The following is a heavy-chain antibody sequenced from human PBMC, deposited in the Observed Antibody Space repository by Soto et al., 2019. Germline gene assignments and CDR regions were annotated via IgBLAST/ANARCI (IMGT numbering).Heavy chain of an antibody. V-gene: IGHV3-64D*06. CDR3: VKTLDYSKGYYYYGMDV. J-gene: IGHJ6*02. Sequence: HPGGSLRLSCSASGFTFSSYAMHWVRQAPGKGLEYVSAISSNGGSTYYADSVKGRFTISRDNSKNTLYLQMSSLRAEDTAVYYCVKTLDYSKGYYYYGMDVWGQGTTVTVSS. CDR1: GFTFSSYA. D-gene: IGHD4-4*01. CDR2: ISSNGGST.